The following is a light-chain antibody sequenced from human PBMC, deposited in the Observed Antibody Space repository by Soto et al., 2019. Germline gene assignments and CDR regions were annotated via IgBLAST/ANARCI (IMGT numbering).Light chain of an antibody. CDR3: SSYAGSNTKV. V-gene: IGLV2-8*01. CDR2: EVR. J-gene: IGLJ1*01. Sequence: QSALTQPPSASGSPGQSVTISCTGTNSDVGGYNYVSWYQQHPGKAPKLIIYEVRERPSGIPDRFSGSKSGNTASLTVSGLQAEDEADYYCSSYAGSNTKVFGTGTKVTVL. CDR1: NSDVGGYNY.